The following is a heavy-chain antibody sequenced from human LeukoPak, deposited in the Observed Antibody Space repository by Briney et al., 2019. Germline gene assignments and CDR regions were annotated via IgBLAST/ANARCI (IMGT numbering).Heavy chain of an antibody. CDR2: IYYSGST. J-gene: IGHJ5*02. CDR1: GGSISSGGYY. V-gene: IGHV4-31*03. Sequence: SQTLSLTCTVSGGSISSGGYYWSWIRQHPGKGLEWIGYIYYSGSTYYNPSLKSRVTTSVDTSKRQFSLRLTSVTAADTAVYYCAGARVVLVPTDEVWFDPWGQGTLVTVSS. D-gene: IGHD2-2*01. CDR3: AGARVVLVPTDEVWFDP.